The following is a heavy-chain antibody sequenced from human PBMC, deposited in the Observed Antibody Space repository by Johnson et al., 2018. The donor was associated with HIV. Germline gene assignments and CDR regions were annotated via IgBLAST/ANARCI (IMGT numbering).Heavy chain of an antibody. J-gene: IGHJ3*01. Sequence: VQLVESGGGLVQPGGSLRLSCAASGFTFSSYDMHWVRQATGKGLEWVSAIGTAGDTYYPGSVKGRFTISREDAKSSLYLQMNSLRVEDTALYYCVRDTGYCSGGRCDDAFDVWGQGTVVTVSS. CDR1: GFTFSSYD. D-gene: IGHD2-15*01. CDR2: IGTAGDT. CDR3: VRDTGYCSGGRCDDAFDV. V-gene: IGHV3-13*01.